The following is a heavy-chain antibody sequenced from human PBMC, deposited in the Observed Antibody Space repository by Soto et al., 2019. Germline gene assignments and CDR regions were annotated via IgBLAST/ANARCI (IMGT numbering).Heavy chain of an antibody. CDR3: AKDSIAAAGRYYYGMDV. Sequence: GSLRLSCAASGFTFSSYAMSWVRRAPGKGLEWVSAISGSGGSTYYADSVKGRFTISRDNSKNTLYLQMNSLRAEDTAVYYCAKDSIAAAGRYYYGMDVWGQGTTVTVSS. CDR1: GFTFSSYA. V-gene: IGHV3-23*01. D-gene: IGHD6-13*01. CDR2: ISGSGGST. J-gene: IGHJ6*02.